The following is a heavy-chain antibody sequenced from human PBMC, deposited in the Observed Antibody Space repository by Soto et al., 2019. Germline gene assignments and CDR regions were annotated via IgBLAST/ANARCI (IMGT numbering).Heavy chain of an antibody. J-gene: IGHJ4*01. CDR1: GFTVSSNY. Sequence: EVQLVESGGGLVQPGGSLRLSCAASGFTVSSNYMSWVRQAPGKGLEWVSVIYSGGSTYYADSVKGRFTISRHNSKNTLYLQMNSLSAEDTAVYYCARSPPYYGSGSYHLDYWGHGTLVTVSS. D-gene: IGHD3-10*01. V-gene: IGHV3-53*04. CDR2: IYSGGST. CDR3: ARSPPYYGSGSYHLDY.